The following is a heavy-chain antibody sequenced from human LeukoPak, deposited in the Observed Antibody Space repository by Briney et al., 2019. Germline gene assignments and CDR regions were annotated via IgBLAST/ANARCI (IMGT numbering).Heavy chain of an antibody. CDR1: GGTFSSYA. V-gene: IGHV1-69*04. CDR2: IIPILGIA. CDR3: ARDIPVRGVIHHWFDP. D-gene: IGHD3-10*02. J-gene: IGHJ5*02. Sequence: GASVKVSCKASGGTFSSYAISWVRQAPGQGLEWMGRIIPILGIANYAQKFQGRVTITADKSTSTAYMELRSLRAEDTAVYDSARDIPVRGVIHHWFDPWGQGTLVTVSS.